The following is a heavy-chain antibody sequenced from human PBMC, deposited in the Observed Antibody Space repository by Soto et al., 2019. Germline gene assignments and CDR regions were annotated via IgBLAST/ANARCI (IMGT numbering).Heavy chain of an antibody. CDR2: ISSSGSTI. D-gene: IGHD6-13*01. Sequence: EVQLVESGGGLVQPGGSLRLSCAASGFTFSSYEMNWVRQAPGKGLEWVSYISSSGSTIYYADSVKGRFTISRDNAKNSLYLQMNSLRAEDTAVYYCARDFTEGSSWYGGYYYYGMDVWGQGTTVTVSS. J-gene: IGHJ6*02. CDR3: ARDFTEGSSWYGGYYYYGMDV. CDR1: GFTFSSYE. V-gene: IGHV3-48*03.